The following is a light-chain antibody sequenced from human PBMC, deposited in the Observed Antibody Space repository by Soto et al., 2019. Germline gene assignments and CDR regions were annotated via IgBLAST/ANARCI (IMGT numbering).Light chain of an antibody. CDR1: SSDVGGYNY. J-gene: IGLJ1*01. CDR3: SSYTSRSIDYV. V-gene: IGLV2-14*01. CDR2: EVS. Sequence: QSALTQPASVSGSPGQSITISCTGTSSDVGGYNYVSWYQQHPGKAPKLMIYEVSNRPSGVSNRFSGSKSGNTASLTISGLQAEDEADYYCSSYTSRSIDYVFGTGTKVTVL.